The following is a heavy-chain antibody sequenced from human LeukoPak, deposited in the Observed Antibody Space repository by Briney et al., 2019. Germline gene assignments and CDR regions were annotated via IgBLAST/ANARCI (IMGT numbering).Heavy chain of an antibody. Sequence: SETLSLTCTVSGGSISSSSYYWGWIRQPPGKGLEWIGEINHSGSTNYNPSLKSRVTISVDTSKNQFSLKLSSVTAADTAVYYCARDLRYFDWLFQDTWFDPWGQGTLVTVSS. D-gene: IGHD3-9*01. V-gene: IGHV4-39*07. CDR2: INHSGST. J-gene: IGHJ5*02. CDR3: ARDLRYFDWLFQDTWFDP. CDR1: GGSISSSSYY.